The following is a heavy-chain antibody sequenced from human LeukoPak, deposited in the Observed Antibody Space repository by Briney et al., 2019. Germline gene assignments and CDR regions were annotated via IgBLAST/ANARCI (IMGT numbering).Heavy chain of an antibody. V-gene: IGHV3-21*01. CDR3: ASFDGAVAEP. J-gene: IGHJ5*02. CDR1: GFTFSGYS. CDR2: ISSSSSYI. D-gene: IGHD6-19*01. Sequence: GGSLRLSCAASGFTFSGYSMNWVRQAPGKGLEWVSSISSSSSYIYYADSVRGRFTISRDNAKNSLYLQMNSLRAEDTAVYYCASFDGAVAEPWGQGTLVTVSS.